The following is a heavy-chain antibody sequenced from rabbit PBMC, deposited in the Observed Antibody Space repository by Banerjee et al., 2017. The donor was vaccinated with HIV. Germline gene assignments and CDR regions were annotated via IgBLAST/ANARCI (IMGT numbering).Heavy chain of an antibody. Sequence: QEQVVESGGGLVQPGGSLKLSCKASGFDFSNYGVSWVRQAPGKGLEWIGYIEPIFGNTYYANWVNGRFTISSHNAQNTLFLQLSSLTAADTATYFCARDPAYASGSGDYIPNLWGQGTLVTVS. CDR2: IEPIFGNT. J-gene: IGHJ4*01. CDR1: GFDFSNYG. V-gene: IGHV1S47*01. D-gene: IGHD1-1*01. CDR3: ARDPAYASGSGDYIPNL.